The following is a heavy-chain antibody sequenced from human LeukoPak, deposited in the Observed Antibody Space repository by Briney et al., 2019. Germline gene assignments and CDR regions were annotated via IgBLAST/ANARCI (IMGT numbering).Heavy chain of an antibody. J-gene: IGHJ4*02. CDR1: GGTFSSYA. CDR3: AKDISMLSEAPGY. CDR2: IIPILGIA. D-gene: IGHD3-10*01. Sequence: SVKVSCKASGGTFSSYAISWVRQAPGQGLEWMGRIIPILGIANYAQKFHGRVTMTTDTSTSTAYMELRSLSSDDTAVYYCAKDISMLSEAPGYWGQGTLVTVSS. V-gene: IGHV1-69*04.